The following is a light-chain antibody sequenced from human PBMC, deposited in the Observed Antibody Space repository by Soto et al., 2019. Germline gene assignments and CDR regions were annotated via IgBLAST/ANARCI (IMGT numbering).Light chain of an antibody. CDR1: QTVSTNY. J-gene: IGKJ5*01. CDR3: QQYGSSPLIT. V-gene: IGKV3-20*01. CDR2: GAS. Sequence: EIVLTQSPGTLSLSPGERATLSCRASQTVSTNYLAWYQQKPGQAPRLLIYGASSRATGIPDRFSGSGSGTDFTLSIRRLEPEDCAMYYCQQYGSSPLITFGQGTRLEIK.